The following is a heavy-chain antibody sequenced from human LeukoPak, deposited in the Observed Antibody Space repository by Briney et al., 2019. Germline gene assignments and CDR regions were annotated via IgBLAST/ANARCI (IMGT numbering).Heavy chain of an antibody. CDR3: ARCSITSCYKAFDI. V-gene: IGHV3-21*01. J-gene: IGHJ3*02. Sequence: PGGSLRLSCAASGFTFSSYSMNWVRQAPGKGLEWVSYISSSSRYIYYADSEKGRFTSCRDNAKNSLYLQRHSLRAEDTAVYYCARCSITSCYKAFDIWGQGTMVTVSS. CDR2: ISSSSRYI. D-gene: IGHD2-2*02. CDR1: GFTFSSYS.